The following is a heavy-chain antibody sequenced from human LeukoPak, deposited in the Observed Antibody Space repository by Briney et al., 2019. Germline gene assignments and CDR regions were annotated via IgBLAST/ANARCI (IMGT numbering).Heavy chain of an antibody. V-gene: IGHV4-39*07. Sequence: PSETLSLTCTVSGGSISSSSFHWGWIRQPPGKGLEWIGEINHSGSTNYNPSHRSRVTISVDTSKNQFSLKLSSVTAADTAVYYCARGDQSGWYYWGQGTLVTVSS. CDR1: GGSISSSSFH. J-gene: IGHJ4*02. CDR3: ARGDQSGWYY. D-gene: IGHD6-19*01. CDR2: INHSGST.